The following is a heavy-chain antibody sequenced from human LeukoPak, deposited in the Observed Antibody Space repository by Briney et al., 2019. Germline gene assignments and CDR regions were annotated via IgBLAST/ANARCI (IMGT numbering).Heavy chain of an antibody. CDR2: ISAYNGNT. CDR1: GYTFTSYG. CDR3: ARGAWLLPLDY. D-gene: IGHD3-22*01. V-gene: IGHV1-18*04. Sequence: ASVKASCTASGYTFTSYGISWVRQAPGPRLKYMGWISAYNGNTNYAQKLQGRVTMTTDTSTSTAYMELRSLRSDDTAVYYGARGAWLLPLDYWGQGTLVTVSS. J-gene: IGHJ4*02.